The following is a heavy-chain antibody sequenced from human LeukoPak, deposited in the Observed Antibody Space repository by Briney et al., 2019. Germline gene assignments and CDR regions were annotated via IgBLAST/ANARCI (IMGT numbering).Heavy chain of an antibody. Sequence: PGGSLRLSCAASGFTFDDYGTSWVRQAPGKGLEWVSGINWNGGSTGYADSVKGRFTTSRDNAKNSLYLQMNSLRAEDTALYYCARGTLKAAATDFDYWGQGTLVTVSS. CDR2: INWNGGST. J-gene: IGHJ4*02. V-gene: IGHV3-20*04. CDR3: ARGTLKAAATDFDY. CDR1: GFTFDDYG. D-gene: IGHD6-13*01.